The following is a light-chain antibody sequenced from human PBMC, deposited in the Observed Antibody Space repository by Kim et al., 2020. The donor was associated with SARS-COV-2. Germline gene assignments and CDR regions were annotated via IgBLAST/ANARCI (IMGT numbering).Light chain of an antibody. CDR1: QGIRGW. Sequence: DIQMTQSPSTLSASVGDRVTITCRTRQGIRGWLAWYQQKPGKAPHLLIFQASNLGSGVPSRFSGSGSGTEFSLTISSLQPDDFATYYCQQYYRYPVTFGQGTKLEI. J-gene: IGKJ2*01. CDR3: QQYYRYPVT. V-gene: IGKV1-5*03. CDR2: QAS.